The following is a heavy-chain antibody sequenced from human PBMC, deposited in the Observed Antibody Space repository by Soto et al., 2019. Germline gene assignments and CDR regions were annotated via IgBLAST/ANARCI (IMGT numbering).Heavy chain of an antibody. CDR1: GYTFTSYY. CDR2: INPSGGST. J-gene: IGHJ6*02. V-gene: IGHV1-46*01. D-gene: IGHD6-13*01. Sequence: ASVKVSCEASGYTFTSYYMHWVRQAPGQGLEWMGIINPSGGSTSYAQKFQGRVTMTRDTSTSTVYMELSSLRSEDTAVHYCARPRIAAAGTLLDYYYYYGMDVWGQGTTVTVSS. CDR3: ARPRIAAAGTLLDYYYYYGMDV.